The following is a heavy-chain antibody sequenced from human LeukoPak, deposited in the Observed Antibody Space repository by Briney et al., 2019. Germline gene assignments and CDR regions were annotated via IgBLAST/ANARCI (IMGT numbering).Heavy chain of an antibody. CDR2: IYTSGST. CDR3: ARHVVPAATGGSFDI. Sequence: SETLSLTCTVAGVSISSYYWSWVRQPAGKGLEWIGRIYTSGSTNYNPSLKSRVTISVDTSKNQFSLKLSSVTAADTAVYYCARHVVPAATGGSFDIWGQGTMVTVSS. V-gene: IGHV4-4*07. CDR1: GVSISSYY. D-gene: IGHD2-2*01. J-gene: IGHJ3*02.